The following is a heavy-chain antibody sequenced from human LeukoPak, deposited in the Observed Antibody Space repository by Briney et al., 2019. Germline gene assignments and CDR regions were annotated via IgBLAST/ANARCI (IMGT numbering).Heavy chain of an antibody. CDR1: GYTFTSYD. D-gene: IGHD4-23*01. V-gene: IGHV1-8*03. CDR3: ARDVTPTPYYYYYMDV. CDR2: MNPNSGNT. J-gene: IGHJ6*03. Sequence: ASVKVSCKASGYTFTSYDINWVRQATGQGLEWMGWMNPNSGNTGYAQKFQGRVTITRNTSISTAYMELSSLRSDDTAVYYCARDVTPTPYYYYYMDVWGKGTTVTVSS.